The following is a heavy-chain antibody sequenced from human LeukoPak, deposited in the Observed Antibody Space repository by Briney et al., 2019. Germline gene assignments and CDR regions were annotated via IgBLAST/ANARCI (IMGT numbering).Heavy chain of an antibody. D-gene: IGHD6-13*01. CDR1: GFTFRNYG. Sequence: GGPVSLFCAASGFTFRNYGMHCLRQAPGKRLESLAVISDDGSSKHYADSVKGRFTISRDNSNNTLYLQMNSLRAEDTAVYYCAKDRETTASGTFDYWGQGTLVTVSS. CDR2: ISDDGSSK. J-gene: IGHJ4*02. V-gene: IGHV3-30*18. CDR3: AKDRETTASGTFDY.